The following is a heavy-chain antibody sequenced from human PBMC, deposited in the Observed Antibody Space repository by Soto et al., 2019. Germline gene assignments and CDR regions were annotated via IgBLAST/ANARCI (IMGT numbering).Heavy chain of an antibody. CDR3: ARFRAPRWDAFDF. CDR1: GFTVSSNY. CDR2: IYSDGST. Sequence: EVQLVESGGGLIQPGGSLRLSCAASGFTVSSNYMSWVRQAPGKGLEWVSVIYSDGSTYYADSVKGRLTISRDNSKNTLYLQMNSLRAEDTAVYHCARFRAPRWDAFDFWGQGTRVTVSS. D-gene: IGHD2-15*01. V-gene: IGHV3-53*01. J-gene: IGHJ3*01.